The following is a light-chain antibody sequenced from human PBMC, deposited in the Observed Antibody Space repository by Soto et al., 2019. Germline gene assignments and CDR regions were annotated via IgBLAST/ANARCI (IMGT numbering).Light chain of an antibody. CDR2: DVS. CDR3: SSYTGSSTPYV. V-gene: IGLV2-14*01. Sequence: QSVLTQPASVSGSPGQSITISCTGTSSDVGGYNYVSWYQQHPGKAPKLMIYDVSNRPSGVSNRFSGSKSGSTASLTISGLQAEDEADYYCSSYTGSSTPYVFGTGTKVTVL. CDR1: SSDVGGYNY. J-gene: IGLJ1*01.